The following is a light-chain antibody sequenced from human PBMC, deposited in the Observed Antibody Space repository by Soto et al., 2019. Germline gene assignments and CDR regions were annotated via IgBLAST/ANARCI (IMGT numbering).Light chain of an antibody. CDR2: GNS. V-gene: IGLV1-40*01. CDR3: QSYVSSLSGVV. Sequence: QSVLTQPPSVSGAPGQRVTISCTGSSSNIGAGYDVHWYQQLPGTAPKLLIYGNSNRPSGVPDRFSGSKSGTSASLAITGLQAEDEADYYFQSYVSSLSGVVFGGGTKLTVL. CDR1: SSNIGAGYD. J-gene: IGLJ2*01.